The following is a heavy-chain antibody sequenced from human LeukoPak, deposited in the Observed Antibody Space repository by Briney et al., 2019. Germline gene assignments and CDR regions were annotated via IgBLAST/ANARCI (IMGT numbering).Heavy chain of an antibody. D-gene: IGHD5-18*01. CDR3: AKRGYSYGLFDC. Sequence: PGGYMRLSCAASGFPLSSYALNWVRQAQGKGLEGVQVHSGRGGSTYYVVSVKGRFTISRDNSKNTLYLQMNSLRAEDTAVYYCAKRGYSYGLFDCWGQGTLVTVSS. J-gene: IGHJ4*02. CDR1: GFPLSSYA. CDR2: HSGRGGST. V-gene: IGHV3-23*01.